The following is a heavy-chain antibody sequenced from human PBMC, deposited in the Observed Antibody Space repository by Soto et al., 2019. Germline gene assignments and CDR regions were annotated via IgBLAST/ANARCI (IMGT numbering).Heavy chain of an antibody. V-gene: IGHV1-69*08. D-gene: IGHD6-13*01. J-gene: IGHJ4*02. CDR1: GGTFSSYT. CDR2: IIPILGIA. CDR3: ARDAAAGVIDY. Sequence: QVQLVQSGAEVKKPGSSVKVSCKASGGTFSSYTISWVRQAPGQGLEWMGRIIPILGIANYAQKFRGRVTITADKSTSTAYMELSSLRSEDTAVYYCARDAAAGVIDYWGQGTLVTVSS.